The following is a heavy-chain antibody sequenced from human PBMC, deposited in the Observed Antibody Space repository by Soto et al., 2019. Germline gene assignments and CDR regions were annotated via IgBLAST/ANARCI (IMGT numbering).Heavy chain of an antibody. D-gene: IGHD3-16*01. J-gene: IGHJ4*02. V-gene: IGHV1-3*01. CDR1: GYTFTSYD. Sequence: QVQLVQSGAEVKKPGASVKVSCRASGYTFTSYDLYWVRQAPGQRLEWTGWINVGNGNTKYSQKVQGRVTITRDTSASTAYMELSSLRSEDPAVYYCARNGGGLDYWGQGTLVTVSS. CDR3: ARNGGGLDY. CDR2: INVGNGNT.